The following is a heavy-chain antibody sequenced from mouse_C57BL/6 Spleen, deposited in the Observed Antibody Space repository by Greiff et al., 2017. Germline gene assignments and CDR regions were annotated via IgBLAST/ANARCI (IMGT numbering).Heavy chain of an antibody. D-gene: IGHD1-1*01. CDR2: ISNGGGST. V-gene: IGHV5-12*01. CDR1: GFTFSDYY. Sequence: EVQGVESGGGLVQPGGSLKLSCAASGFTFSDYYMSWVRQTPEKRLEWVAYISNGGGSTYYPDTVKGRFTISRDNAKNTLYLQMSRLKSEDTAMYYCARRDDYGDYYAMDYWGQGTSVTVSS. CDR3: ARRDDYGDYYAMDY. J-gene: IGHJ4*01.